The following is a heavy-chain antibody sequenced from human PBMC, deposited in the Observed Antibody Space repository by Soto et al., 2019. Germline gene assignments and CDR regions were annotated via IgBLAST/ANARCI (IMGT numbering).Heavy chain of an antibody. V-gene: IGHV3-33*01. CDR1: GFTFSSYG. CDR2: IWYDGSNK. Sequence: GGSLRLSCAASGFTFSSYGMHWVRQAPGKGLEWVAVIWYDGSNKYYADSVKGRFTISRDNSKNTLYLQMNSLRAEDTAVYYCARDRSRRSAYYYGMDVWGQGTTVTISS. J-gene: IGHJ6*02. CDR3: ARDRSRRSAYYYGMDV.